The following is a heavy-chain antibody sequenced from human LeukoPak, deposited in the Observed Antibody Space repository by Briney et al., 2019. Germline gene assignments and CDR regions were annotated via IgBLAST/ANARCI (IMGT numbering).Heavy chain of an antibody. Sequence: SETLSLTCAVYGGSFSGYYWSWIRQPPGKGLEWIGEINHSGSTNYNPSLKSRVTISVDTSKNQFSLKLSSVTAADTAVYYCARDGYSSGWYGYYYYYMDVWGKGTTVTISS. CDR2: INHSGST. CDR1: GGSFSGYY. V-gene: IGHV4-34*01. J-gene: IGHJ6*03. D-gene: IGHD6-19*01. CDR3: ARDGYSSGWYGYYYYYMDV.